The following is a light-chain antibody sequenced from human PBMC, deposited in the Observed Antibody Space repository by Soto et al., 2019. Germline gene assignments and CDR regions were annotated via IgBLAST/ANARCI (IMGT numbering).Light chain of an antibody. CDR2: GAS. CDR1: ESVSIS. J-gene: IGKJ1*01. V-gene: IGKV3D-15*01. CDR3: QQYHVWPKWT. Sequence: EVALTQSPATLSVSPGEGATLSCRASESVSISLAWYQHKPGQPPRLLIHGASTRASGVPPRFSGSGSGTDFSLTISSLQSEDYAVYFCQQYHVWPKWTFGQGTKVDI.